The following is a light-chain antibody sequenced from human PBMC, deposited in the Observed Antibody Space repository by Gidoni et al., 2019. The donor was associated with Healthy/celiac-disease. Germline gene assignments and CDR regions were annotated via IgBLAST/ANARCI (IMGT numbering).Light chain of an antibody. J-gene: IGLJ2*01. CDR3: QVWDSSTVV. CDR2: RDS. CDR1: NIGSKN. Sequence: SYELPQPLSVSVVLGQTARITCGGNNIGSKNVHWYQQKPGQAPVLVIYRDSNRPSGIPERFSGSNSGNTATLTISRAQAGDEADYYCQVWDSSTVVFGGGTKLTVL. V-gene: IGLV3-9*01.